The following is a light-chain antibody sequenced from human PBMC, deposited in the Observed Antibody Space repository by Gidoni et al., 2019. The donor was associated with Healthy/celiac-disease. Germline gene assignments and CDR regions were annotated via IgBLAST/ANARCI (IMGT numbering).Light chain of an antibody. J-gene: IGLJ3*02. Sequence: PGQSITISCTGTSSDVGSYNLVSWYQQHPGKAPKLMIYEGSKRPSGVSNRFSGSKSGNTASLTISGLQAEDEADYYCCSYAGSSTWVFGGGTKLTVL. CDR2: EGS. V-gene: IGLV2-23*01. CDR3: CSYAGSSTWV. CDR1: SSDVGSYNL.